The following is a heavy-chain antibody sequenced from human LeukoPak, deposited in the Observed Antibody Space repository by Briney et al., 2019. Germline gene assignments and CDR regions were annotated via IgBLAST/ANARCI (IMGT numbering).Heavy chain of an antibody. V-gene: IGHV3-23*01. Sequence: GGSLRLSCAASGFTFSSYGIHWVRQAPGKGLKWVSAISGSGGSTYYADSVKGRFTISRDNSKNTLYLQMNSLRAEDTAVYYCAKEVVFRYYYYYMDVWGKGTTVTISS. CDR2: ISGSGGST. CDR1: GFTFSSYG. CDR3: AKEVVFRYYYYYMDV. J-gene: IGHJ6*03. D-gene: IGHD2-15*01.